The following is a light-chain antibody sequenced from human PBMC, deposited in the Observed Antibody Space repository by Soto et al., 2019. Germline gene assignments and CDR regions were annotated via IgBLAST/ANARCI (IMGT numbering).Light chain of an antibody. Sequence: QLVLTQSPSASASLGASVKLTCTLSSGHSNYAIAWHQQRPEKGPRYLMKLNSDGSHTKADGMPDRFSGSSSGAERYLTISSLQYEDEADYYCQTWDTGNRVFGGGTKLTVL. CDR3: QTWDTGNRV. CDR1: SGHSNYA. V-gene: IGLV4-69*01. J-gene: IGLJ3*02. CDR2: LNSDGSH.